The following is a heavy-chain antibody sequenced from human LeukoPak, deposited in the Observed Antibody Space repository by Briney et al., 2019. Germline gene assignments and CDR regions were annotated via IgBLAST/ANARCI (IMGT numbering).Heavy chain of an antibody. V-gene: IGHV1-58*02. D-gene: IGHD3-10*01. CDR3: AAVLITMVRGVMNYFDY. CDR1: GFTFTSSA. Sequence: SVKVSCKASGFTFTSSAMQWVRQARGQRLEWIGWIVVGSGNTNYAQKVQERVTITRDMSTSTAYMELSSLRSEDTAVYYCAAVLITMVRGVMNYFDYWGQGTLVTVSS. J-gene: IGHJ4*02. CDR2: IVVGSGNT.